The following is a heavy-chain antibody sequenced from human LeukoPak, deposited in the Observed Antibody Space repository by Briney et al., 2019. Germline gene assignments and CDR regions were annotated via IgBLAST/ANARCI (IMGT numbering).Heavy chain of an antibody. CDR2: IYHSGST. CDR1: GGSISSGGYY. D-gene: IGHD2-21*01. V-gene: IGHV4-30-2*01. Sequence: SETLSLTCTVSGGSISSGGYYWSWIRQPPGKGLEWIGYIYHSGSTYYNPSLKSRVTISVDRSKNQFSLKLSSVTAADTAVYYCARGNLVIATDQPNWFDPWGQGTLVTVSS. J-gene: IGHJ5*02. CDR3: ARGNLVIATDQPNWFDP.